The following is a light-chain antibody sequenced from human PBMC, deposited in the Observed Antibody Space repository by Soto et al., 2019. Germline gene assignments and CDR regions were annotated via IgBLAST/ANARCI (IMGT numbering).Light chain of an antibody. CDR3: RQRTLWPPLT. Sequence: EIVLTQSPATLSLSPGERATLSCRASQSVNSFLAWYQQKPGQAPRLLIYDASHRATGIPARFSGGGSGTDVTLTISSLEPEDSALSYCRQRTLWPPLTFGGGSKVEIK. J-gene: IGKJ4*01. CDR1: QSVNSF. CDR2: DAS. V-gene: IGKV3-11*01.